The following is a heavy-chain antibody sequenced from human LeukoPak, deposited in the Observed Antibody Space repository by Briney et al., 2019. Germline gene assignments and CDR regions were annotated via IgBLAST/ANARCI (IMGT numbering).Heavy chain of an antibody. Sequence: SETLSLTCTVSGGSISSYYWSWIRQPAGKGLEWIGRIYTSGSTNYNPSLKSRVTMSVDTSKNQFSLKLSSVTAADTAVYCCAREVNLRFLEWLIDYWGQGTLVTVSS. CDR2: IYTSGST. J-gene: IGHJ4*02. V-gene: IGHV4-4*07. CDR3: AREVNLRFLEWLIDY. CDR1: GGSISSYY. D-gene: IGHD3-3*01.